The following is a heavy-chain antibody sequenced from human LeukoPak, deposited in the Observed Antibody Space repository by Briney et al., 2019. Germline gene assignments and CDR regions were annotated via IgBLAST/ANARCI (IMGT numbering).Heavy chain of an antibody. CDR2: IYYSGST. CDR3: ARPYYDYVWGSYRIDY. Sequence: SEPLSLTCTVSGGSISSSSYYWGWIRQPPGKGLEWIGSIYYSGSTYYNPSLKSRVTISVDTSKNQFSLKLSSVTAAGTAVYYCARPYYDYVWGSYRIDYWGQGTLVTVSS. V-gene: IGHV4-39*01. D-gene: IGHD3-16*02. J-gene: IGHJ4*02. CDR1: GGSISSSSYY.